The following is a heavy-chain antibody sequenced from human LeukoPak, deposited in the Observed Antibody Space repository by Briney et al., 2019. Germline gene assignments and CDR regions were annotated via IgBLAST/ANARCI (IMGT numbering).Heavy chain of an antibody. CDR3: AKGSSPVGATLDY. V-gene: IGHV3-7*03. J-gene: IGHJ4*02. CDR2: IKQDGSEK. CDR1: GFTFSSYW. D-gene: IGHD1-26*01. Sequence: GGSLRLSCAASGFTFSSYWMSWVRQAPGKGLEWVANIKQDGSEKYYVDSVKGRFTISRDNAKNSLYLQMNSLRAEDTAVYYCAKGSSPVGATLDYWGQGTLVTVSS.